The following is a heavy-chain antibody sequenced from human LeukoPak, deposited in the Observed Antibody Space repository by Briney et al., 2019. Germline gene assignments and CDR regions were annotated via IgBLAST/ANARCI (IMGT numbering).Heavy chain of an antibody. CDR2: VIPIFGTA. CDR1: RVTFSSYA. V-gene: IGHV1-69*13. CDR3: ASRLYCSNTRCRNFPFAY. D-gene: IGHD2-2*01. Sequence: ASLKVSCKASRVTFSSYAINWVRQAPGQGLEWIGGVIPIFGTAQTAQKFQDRVTITADESPRTAYMELSSLRSEDTAIYYCASRLYCSNTRCRNFPFAYWGQGTLVTVSS. J-gene: IGHJ4*02.